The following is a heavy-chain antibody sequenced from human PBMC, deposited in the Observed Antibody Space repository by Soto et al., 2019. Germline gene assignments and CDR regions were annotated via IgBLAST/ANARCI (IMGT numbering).Heavy chain of an antibody. CDR3: TTERFNWNQQDY. D-gene: IGHD1-20*01. CDR1: GFAFINAW. J-gene: IGHJ4*02. CDR2: IKSKTDGGTT. V-gene: IGHV3-15*01. Sequence: PWGSLRLSCAASGFAFINAWMICCRHSPLKWLEWVGRIKSKTDGGTTDYAAPVKVRFTISRDDSKSTLYLQMNSLKTEDTAVYYCTTERFNWNQQDYWGQGTLVTVSS.